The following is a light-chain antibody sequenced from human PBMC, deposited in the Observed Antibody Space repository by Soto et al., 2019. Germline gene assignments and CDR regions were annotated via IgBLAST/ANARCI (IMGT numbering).Light chain of an antibody. CDR2: DAS. Sequence: EIVLTQSPATLSLSPGERATLSCRASQSVSSYLAWYQQKPGQAPRLLIYDASNRATGIPARFSGSGSGTDLTFTISSLEPEDFEVYYCQQRSNWPRWTFGQGTKVEIK. CDR3: QQRSNWPRWT. J-gene: IGKJ1*01. CDR1: QSVSSY. V-gene: IGKV3-11*01.